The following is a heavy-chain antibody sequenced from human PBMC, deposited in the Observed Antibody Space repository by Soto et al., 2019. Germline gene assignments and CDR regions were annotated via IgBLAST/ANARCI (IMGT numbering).Heavy chain of an antibody. CDR2: ISWNSGSI. D-gene: IGHD2-15*01. J-gene: IGHJ4*02. CDR1: GFTFDDYA. CDR3: AKGQYCSGGSCGHPILYYFEY. Sequence: GGSLRLSCAASGFTFDDYAMHWVRQAPGKGLEWVSGISWNSGSIGYADSVKGRFTISRDNAKNSLYLQMNSLRAEDTALYYCAKGQYCSGGSCGHPILYYFEYRGQGTLVTVSS. V-gene: IGHV3-9*01.